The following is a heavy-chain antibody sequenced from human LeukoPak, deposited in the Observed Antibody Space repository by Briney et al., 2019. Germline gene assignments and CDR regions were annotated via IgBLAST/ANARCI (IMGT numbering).Heavy chain of an antibody. D-gene: IGHD4-17*01. J-gene: IGHJ1*01. CDR3: AKDGRAYDYGDYGYFQH. Sequence: GGSLRLSCAASGFTFSSYAMSWVRQAPGKRLEWVSAISGSGGSTYYADSVKGRFTISRDNSKNTLYLQMNSLRAEDTAVYYCAKDGRAYDYGDYGYFQHWGQGTLVTVSS. V-gene: IGHV3-23*01. CDR1: GFTFSSYA. CDR2: ISGSGGST.